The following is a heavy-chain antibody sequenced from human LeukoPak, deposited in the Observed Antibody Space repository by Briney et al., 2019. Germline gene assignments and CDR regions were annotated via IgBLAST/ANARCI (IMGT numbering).Heavy chain of an antibody. CDR2: IFYSGST. J-gene: IGHJ5*02. D-gene: IGHD3-10*01. V-gene: IGHV4-39*07. CDR3: ARGGYYGSGNDFRFDP. Sequence: SETLSLTCTVSGGSISTSNYYWGWIRQPPWKGLEWIGNIFYSGSTYYSPSLKSRVTISLDTSRNQFSLKLTSVTAADTAVYFCARGGYYGSGNDFRFDPWGQGTLVTVSS. CDR1: GGSISTSNYY.